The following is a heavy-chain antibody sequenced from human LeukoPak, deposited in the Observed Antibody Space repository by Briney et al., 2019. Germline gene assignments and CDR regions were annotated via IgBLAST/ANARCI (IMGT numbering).Heavy chain of an antibody. Sequence: PGGSLRLSCAASRFTFSSYSMNWVRQAPGKGLEWVSSISSSSSYIYYADSVKGRFTISRDNAKNSLYLQMNSLRAEDTAVYYCARNTVTKFGYWGQGTLVTVSS. CDR1: RFTFSSYS. V-gene: IGHV3-21*01. CDR3: ARNTVTKFGY. CDR2: ISSSSSYI. D-gene: IGHD4-17*01. J-gene: IGHJ4*02.